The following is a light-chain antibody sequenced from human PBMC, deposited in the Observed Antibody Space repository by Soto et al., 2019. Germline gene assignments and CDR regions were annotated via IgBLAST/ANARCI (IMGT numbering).Light chain of an antibody. CDR1: QSVSSSY. CDR2: GAS. V-gene: IGKV3-20*01. Sequence: EIVLTQSPGTLSLSPGERDTLSCRASQSVSSSYLAWYQQKSGQAPRLLIYGASSRATGIPDRFSGSGSGTDFTLTISRLEPEDFAVYYCQQYGSSPPYTFGQGTKLEIK. CDR3: QQYGSSPPYT. J-gene: IGKJ2*01.